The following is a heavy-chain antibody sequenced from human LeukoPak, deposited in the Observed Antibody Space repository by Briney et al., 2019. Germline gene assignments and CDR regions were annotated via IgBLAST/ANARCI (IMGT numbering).Heavy chain of an antibody. CDR3: ARHPQLGGYCSVTNCLNWFDS. Sequence: GESQKISCKGSGYSFTNYWIGWVRQMPGKGLEWMGIIYPGDSDTRYSPSFQGQVTISADKSISTAYLQWSSLKASDTAMYYCARHPQLGGYCSVTNCLNWFDSWRQGTLVTVSS. CDR1: GYSFTNYW. V-gene: IGHV5-51*01. D-gene: IGHD2-2*01. J-gene: IGHJ5*01. CDR2: IYPGDSDT.